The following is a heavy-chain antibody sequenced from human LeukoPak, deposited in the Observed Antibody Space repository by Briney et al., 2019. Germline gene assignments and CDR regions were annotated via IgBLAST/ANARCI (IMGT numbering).Heavy chain of an antibody. V-gene: IGHV1-8*01. D-gene: IGHD6-19*01. Sequence: ASAKVSCKASGYTFTSYDINWVRQATGQGLEWMGWMNPNSGNTGYAQKFQGRVTMTRNTSISTAYMELGSLRSEDTAVYYCARGHSSGWYVFDYWGQGTLVTVSS. J-gene: IGHJ4*02. CDR2: MNPNSGNT. CDR3: ARGHSSGWYVFDY. CDR1: GYTFTSYD.